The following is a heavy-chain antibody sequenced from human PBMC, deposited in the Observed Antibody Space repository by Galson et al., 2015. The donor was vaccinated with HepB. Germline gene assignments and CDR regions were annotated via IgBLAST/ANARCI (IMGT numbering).Heavy chain of an antibody. CDR3: AKDWGMGV. CDR2: TSYDDKTK. Sequence: SLRLSCAASGFTFSIEAMYWVRQAPDKGLEYVAATSYDDKTKYYADSVRGRFTISRDNSKNTLYLQMNSLRLEDTALYYCAKDWGMGVWGRGTTVTVSS. V-gene: IGHV3-30-3*02. J-gene: IGHJ6*02. CDR1: GFTFSIEA. D-gene: IGHD3-16*01.